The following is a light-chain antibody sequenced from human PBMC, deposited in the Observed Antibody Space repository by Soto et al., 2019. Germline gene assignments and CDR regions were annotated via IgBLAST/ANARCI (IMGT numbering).Light chain of an antibody. V-gene: IGKV1-9*01. J-gene: IGKJ5*01. CDR2: TAS. CDR3: QHRHSYPIT. Sequence: DIQLTQSPSFLSASIGDRVTITCRASQGIDNYLAWYQQKPGEAPKLLIHTASTLQSGVPSRFSGSGFGTVFTFTISSLQPEDFATYYCQHRHSYPITFGQGTRLEIK. CDR1: QGIDNY.